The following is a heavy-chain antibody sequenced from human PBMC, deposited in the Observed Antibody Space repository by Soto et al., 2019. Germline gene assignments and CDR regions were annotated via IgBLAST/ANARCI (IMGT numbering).Heavy chain of an antibody. CDR1: GFTFSSYW. J-gene: IGHJ4*02. D-gene: IGHD3-16*01. CDR2: INEDGSTI. CDR3: EGDMGGGGGY. Sequence: EVQLVESGGGLVQPGGSLRLSCAASGFTFSSYWMHWVRQAPGKGLVWVSRINEDGSTINYADSVKGRFTISRDNAKNVLYGERHRGGAGERVVYYWEGDMGGGGGYWGQGTLVTVSS. V-gene: IGHV3-74*01.